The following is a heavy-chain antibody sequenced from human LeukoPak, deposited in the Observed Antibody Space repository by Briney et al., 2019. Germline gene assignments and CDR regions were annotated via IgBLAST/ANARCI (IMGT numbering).Heavy chain of an antibody. V-gene: IGHV1-46*03. J-gene: IGHJ4*02. CDR3: ARRGILTGYMFDY. CDR1: GYTFTSYY. D-gene: IGHD3-9*01. CDR2: INPSGGST. Sequence: ASVKVSCKAYGYTFTSYYMHWVRQAPGQGLEWMGIINPSGGSTTYAQKFQGRVTMTSDTSTSTVYMELSSLRSDDTAVYYCARRGILTGYMFDYWGQGTLVTVSS.